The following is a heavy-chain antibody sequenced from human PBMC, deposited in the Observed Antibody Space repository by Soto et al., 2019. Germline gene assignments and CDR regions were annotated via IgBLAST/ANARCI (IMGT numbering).Heavy chain of an antibody. CDR1: GYSFTSYW. D-gene: IGHD3-3*01. CDR3: ARGSDDFWSGYLTPYYGMDV. CDR2: TDPSDSYT. V-gene: IGHV5-10-1*01. Sequence: GESLKISCKGSGYSFTSYWISWVRQMPGKGLEWMGRTDPSDSYTNYSPSFQGHVTISADKSISTAYLQWSSLKASDTAMYYCARGSDDFWSGYLTPYYGMDVWGQGTTVTVSS. J-gene: IGHJ6*02.